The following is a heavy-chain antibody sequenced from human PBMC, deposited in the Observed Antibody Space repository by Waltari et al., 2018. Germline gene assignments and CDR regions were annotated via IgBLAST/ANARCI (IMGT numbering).Heavy chain of an antibody. Sequence: QVQLVESGGGVVQPGRSLRLSCAASGFTFSSCGMPWFRQAPGKGLEWVAVIWYDGSNKYYADSVKGRFTISRDNSKNTLYLQMNSLRAEDTAVYYCARCPITMVRGVITLPYFDYWGQGTLVTVSS. CDR3: ARCPITMVRGVITLPYFDY. J-gene: IGHJ4*02. CDR2: IWYDGSNK. D-gene: IGHD3-10*01. CDR1: GFTFSSCG. V-gene: IGHV3-33*01.